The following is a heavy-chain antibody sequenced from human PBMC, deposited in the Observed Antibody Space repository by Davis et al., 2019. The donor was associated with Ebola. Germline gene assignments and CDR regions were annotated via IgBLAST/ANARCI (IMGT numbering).Heavy chain of an antibody. CDR1: GGSISSGGYY. J-gene: IGHJ6*02. CDR2: IYYSVST. Sequence: SETLSLTCTVSGGSISSGGYYWSWIRQHPGKGLEWIAHIYYSVSTYYNPSLKSRVTISVDTSKNQFSLKLSSVTAADTAVYYCAGAYYDFWSGYNILSHYYGMDVWGQGTTVTVSS. V-gene: IGHV4-31*03. CDR3: AGAYYDFWSGYNILSHYYGMDV. D-gene: IGHD3-3*01.